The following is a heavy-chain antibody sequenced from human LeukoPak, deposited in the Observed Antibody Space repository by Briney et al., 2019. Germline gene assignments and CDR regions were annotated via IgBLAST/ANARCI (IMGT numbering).Heavy chain of an antibody. V-gene: IGHV3-23*01. J-gene: IGHJ4*02. CDR1: GFTFTSYA. D-gene: IGHD2-8*02. Sequence: PGGSLRLSCEASGFTFTSYAMHWVRQAPGRGVEWLSSVTSSGDGTFYTDSLSGRLTISRDNAKKAVFLQMKSLRRGDSALYFCAKGTDTTGRQNFDIWGQGTLVTVSS. CDR3: AKGTDTTGRQNFDI. CDR2: VTSSGDGT.